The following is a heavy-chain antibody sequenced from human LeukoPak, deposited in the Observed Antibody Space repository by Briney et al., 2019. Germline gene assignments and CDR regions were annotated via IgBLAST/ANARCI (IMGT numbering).Heavy chain of an antibody. CDR1: GYTFTSYG. CDR3: AREGYYYDTLPLDY. D-gene: IGHD3-22*01. V-gene: IGHV1-18*01. J-gene: IGHJ4*02. CDR2: ISAYNGNT. Sequence: ASVKVSCKASGYTFTSYGISWVRQAPGQGLEWMGWISAYNGNTNYAQRLQGRVTMTTDTSTSTAYMELRSLRSDDTAVYYCAREGYYYDTLPLDYWGQGTLVTVSS.